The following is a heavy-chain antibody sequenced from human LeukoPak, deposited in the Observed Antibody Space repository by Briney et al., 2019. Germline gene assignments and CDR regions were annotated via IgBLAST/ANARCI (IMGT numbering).Heavy chain of an antibody. D-gene: IGHD3-22*01. CDR2: IWYDGSNK. J-gene: IGHJ4*02. V-gene: IGHV3-33*01. CDR3: ARDQSGDSSGSTDY. CDR1: GSTFSSYG. Sequence: GGSLRLSCAASGSTFSSYGMHWVRQAPGKGLEWVAVIWYDGSNKYYADSVKGRFTISRDNSKNTLYLQMNSLRAEDTAVYYCARDQSGDSSGSTDYWGQGTLVTVSS.